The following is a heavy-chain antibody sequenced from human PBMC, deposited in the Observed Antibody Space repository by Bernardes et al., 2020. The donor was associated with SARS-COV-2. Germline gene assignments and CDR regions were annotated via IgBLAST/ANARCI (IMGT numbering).Heavy chain of an antibody. D-gene: IGHD1-20*01. CDR3: AKIGGGRTFTAGITY. CDR2: ISRVSDYI. J-gene: IGHJ4*02. V-gene: IGHV3-23*01. Sequence: GGSLRLSCTVSELSFSDYTMIWVRQAPGEGLEWVSVISRVSDYIHYADSVRGRFTISRDNSKNTVYLHMNTLRAEDTAVYYCAKIGGGRTFTAGITYWGQGVLVTVAS. CDR1: ELSFSDYT.